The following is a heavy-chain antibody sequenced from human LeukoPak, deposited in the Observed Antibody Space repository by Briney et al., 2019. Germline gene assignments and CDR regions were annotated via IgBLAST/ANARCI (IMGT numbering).Heavy chain of an antibody. J-gene: IGHJ6*02. V-gene: IGHV1-46*01. CDR3: ARDHIIVVAHYYGMDV. CDR2: INPSGGST. D-gene: IGHD2-2*01. Sequence: GASVKVSCKASGYTFTSYYMHWVRQAPGQGLEWMGIINPSGGSTSYAQKFQGRVTMTRDTSTSTVYMELSSLRSEDTAVYYCARDHIIVVAHYYGMDVWGQGTTVTVSS. CDR1: GYTFTSYY.